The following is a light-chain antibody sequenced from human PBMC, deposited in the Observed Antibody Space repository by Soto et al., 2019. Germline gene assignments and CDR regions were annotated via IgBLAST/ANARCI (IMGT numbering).Light chain of an antibody. Sequence: DIQLTQSPSLLSASVGDRVTITCRASQGISSYLAWYQQKPGKAPKLLIYAASTLHSGVPSRFSSSGSGTEFTLTISSLQPEDFATYFCQQLNSYPRTFAQGTKVEIK. J-gene: IGKJ1*01. V-gene: IGKV1-9*01. CDR1: QGISSY. CDR2: AAS. CDR3: QQLNSYPRT.